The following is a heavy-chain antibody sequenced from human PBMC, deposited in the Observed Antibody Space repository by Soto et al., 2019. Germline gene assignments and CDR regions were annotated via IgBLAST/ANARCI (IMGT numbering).Heavy chain of an antibody. CDR3: ARVNADDSSGYYYLYAFDI. CDR1: GFTVSRNY. J-gene: IGHJ3*02. CDR2: IYSGGST. Sequence: GVLRLSCVASGFTVSRNYMSWVRQAPGKGLEWVSVIYSGGSTYYADSVKGRFTISRDNSKNTLYLQMNSLRAEDTAVYYCARVNADDSSGYYYLYAFDIWGQGTMVTVS. V-gene: IGHV3-53*01. D-gene: IGHD3-22*01.